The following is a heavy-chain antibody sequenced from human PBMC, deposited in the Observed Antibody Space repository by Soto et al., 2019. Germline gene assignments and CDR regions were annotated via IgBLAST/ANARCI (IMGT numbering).Heavy chain of an antibody. J-gene: IGHJ4*02. D-gene: IGHD6-19*01. CDR2: FYYSGIT. CDR1: GVSVNSGDYY. CDR3: ARVDYQYSSGWYFDY. V-gene: IGHV4-61*08. Sequence: SETLSLTCTVSGVSVNSGDYYWSWIRQPPGKGLEWIGYFYYSGITNYNPSLKSRVTISVDTSKNQFSLKLSSVTAADTAVYYCARVDYQYSSGWYFDYWGQGTLVTVSS.